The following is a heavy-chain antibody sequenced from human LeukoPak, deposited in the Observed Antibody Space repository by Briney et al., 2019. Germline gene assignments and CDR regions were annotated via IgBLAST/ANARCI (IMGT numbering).Heavy chain of an antibody. CDR3: AKVAYDSSGYS. CDR1: GFTFSSYW. J-gene: IGHJ5*02. Sequence: PGGSLRPSCAASGFTFSSYWMSWVRQAPGKGLEWVSAISGSGGSTYYADSVKGRFTISRDYSKNTLYLQMNSLRAEDTAVYYCAKVAYDSSGYSWGQGTLVTVSS. CDR2: ISGSGGST. V-gene: IGHV3-23*01. D-gene: IGHD3-22*01.